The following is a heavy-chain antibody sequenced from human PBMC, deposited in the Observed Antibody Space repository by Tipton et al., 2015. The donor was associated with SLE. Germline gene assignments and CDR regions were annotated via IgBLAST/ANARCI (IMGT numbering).Heavy chain of an antibody. V-gene: IGHV4-39*07. D-gene: IGHD2-21*01. CDR3: ARGGLIPGYFDS. Sequence: TLSLTCTVSGGSLSSSAHFWGWIRQPPGKGLEWIGSIYYSGTTYNNPSLKSRVTISVDTSKNQFSLKMTSVTAADTAVYYCARGGLIPGYFDSWGQGTLVTVSS. CDR2: IYYSGTT. J-gene: IGHJ4*02. CDR1: GGSLSSSAHF.